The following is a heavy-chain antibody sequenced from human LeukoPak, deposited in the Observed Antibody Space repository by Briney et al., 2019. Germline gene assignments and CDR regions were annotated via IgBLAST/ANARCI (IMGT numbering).Heavy chain of an antibody. D-gene: IGHD3-3*01. Sequence: SETLSLTCTVSGGSISSGGYYWSWIRQPPGKGLEWIGYIYHSGSTYYNPSLKSRVTISVDRSKNQFSLKLSSVTAADTAVYYCARDPPLRFLEWLSPSWGQGTLVTVSS. V-gene: IGHV4-30-2*01. CDR1: GGSISSGGYY. J-gene: IGHJ5*02. CDR2: IYHSGST. CDR3: ARDPPLRFLEWLSPS.